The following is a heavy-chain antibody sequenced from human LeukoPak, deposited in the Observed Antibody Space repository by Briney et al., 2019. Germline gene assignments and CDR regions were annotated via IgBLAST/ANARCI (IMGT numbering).Heavy chain of an antibody. CDR2: MNTNSDNT. D-gene: IGHD5-12*01. V-gene: IGHV1-8*01. J-gene: IGHJ4*02. CDR1: GYTFTSYD. CDR3: ARANGYEFDY. Sequence: ASVNVSCKASGYTFTSYDINWVRQATGQGLEWMGWMNTNSDNTGYAQRIQGRVTMTRNTSISTAYMELSSLRSEDTAVYYCARANGYEFDYWGQGTLVTVSS.